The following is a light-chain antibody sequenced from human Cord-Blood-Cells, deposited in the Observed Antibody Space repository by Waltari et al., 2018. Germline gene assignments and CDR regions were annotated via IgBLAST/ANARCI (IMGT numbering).Light chain of an antibody. V-gene: IGLV2-11*01. Sequence: QSALTQPRSVSGSPGQSVTISCTGTISDVGGYNYVSCYQQHPGKAPKLMIYDVSKRPSGVPDRFSGSKSGNTASLTISGLQAEDEADYYCCSYAGSYTSLYVFGTGTKVTVL. J-gene: IGLJ1*01. CDR2: DVS. CDR3: CSYAGSYTSLYV. CDR1: ISDVGGYNY.